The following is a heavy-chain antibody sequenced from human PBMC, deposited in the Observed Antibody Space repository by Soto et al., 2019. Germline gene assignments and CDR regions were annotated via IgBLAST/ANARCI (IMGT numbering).Heavy chain of an antibody. J-gene: IGHJ4*02. CDR2: IYYSGNT. V-gene: IGHV4-30-4*01. D-gene: IGHD3-16*01. CDR3: AREGGESSDGLYYFDS. Sequence: SETLSLTCTVSGGSTSSDNYWSWIRQPPGKGLEWIGHIYYSGNTDYNPSLKSRLAISIDASKNQFSLKLSSVTAADTAVYFCAREGGESSDGLYYFDSWGQGSLVTVSS. CDR1: GGSTSSDNY.